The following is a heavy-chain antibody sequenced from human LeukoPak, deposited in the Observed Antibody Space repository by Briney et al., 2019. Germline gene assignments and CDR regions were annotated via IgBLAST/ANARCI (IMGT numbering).Heavy chain of an antibody. J-gene: IGHJ4*02. Sequence: PGGSLRLSCAASGFTFSSYSMNWVRQAPGKGLEWVSYISSSSNTIYYADSVKGRFTISRDNAKNSLYLQMNSLRAEDTAVYYCARSRSGNFFGDWGQGTLVTVSS. CDR3: ARSRSGNFFGD. CDR1: GFTFSSYS. D-gene: IGHD3-3*01. CDR2: ISSSSNTI. V-gene: IGHV3-48*01.